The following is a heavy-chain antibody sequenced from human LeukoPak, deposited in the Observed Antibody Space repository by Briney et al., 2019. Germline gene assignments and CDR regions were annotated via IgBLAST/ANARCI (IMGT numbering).Heavy chain of an antibody. Sequence: ASVKVSCKASGGTFSSYAISWVRQAPGQGLEWTGGIIPIFGTANYAQKFQGRVTITTDESTSTAYMELSSLRSEDTAVYYCARDLLYDSSGYYPGYWGQGTLVTVSS. J-gene: IGHJ4*02. CDR3: ARDLLYDSSGYYPGY. CDR2: IIPIFGTA. V-gene: IGHV1-69*05. D-gene: IGHD3-22*01. CDR1: GGTFSSYA.